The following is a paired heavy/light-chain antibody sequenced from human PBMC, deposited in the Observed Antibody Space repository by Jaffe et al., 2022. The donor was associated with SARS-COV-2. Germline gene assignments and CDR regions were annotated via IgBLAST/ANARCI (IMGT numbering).Light chain of an antibody. Sequence: QSALTQPASVSGSPGQSITISCTGTSSDINGYNYVSWYQQHPGKAPKLMIYDVSNRPSGVSNRFSGSKSGNTASLTISGLQAEDEADYYCSSYTSSSLVVFGGGTKLTVL. V-gene: IGLV2-14*01. CDR3: SSYTSSSLVV. J-gene: IGLJ2*01. CDR1: SSDINGYNY. CDR2: DVS.
Heavy chain of an antibody. V-gene: IGHV3-30*04. CDR1: GFTFSSYA. Sequence: QVQLVESGGGVVQPGRSLRLSCAASGFTFSSYAMHWVRQAPGKGLEWVAVISYDGSNKYYADSVKGRLTISRDNSKNTLYLQMNSLRAEDTAVYYCAREGDTAMVTLYYMDVWGKGTTVTVSS. J-gene: IGHJ6*03. D-gene: IGHD5-18*01. CDR2: ISYDGSNK. CDR3: AREGDTAMVTLYYMDV.